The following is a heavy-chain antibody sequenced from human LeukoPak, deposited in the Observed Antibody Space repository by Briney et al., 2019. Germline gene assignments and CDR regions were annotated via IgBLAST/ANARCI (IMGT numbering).Heavy chain of an antibody. CDR1: GGSISSYY. D-gene: IGHD3-10*01. V-gene: IGHV4-59*01. CDR2: IYYSGST. J-gene: IGHJ3*02. Sequence: SETLSLTCTVSGGSISSYYWSWIRQPPGKGLEWIGYIYYSGSTNYNPSLKSRVTISVDTSKNQFSLKLSSVTAADTAVYYCARDRTYCYGSGQKPEDAFDIWGQGTMVTVSS. CDR3: ARDRTYCYGSGQKPEDAFDI.